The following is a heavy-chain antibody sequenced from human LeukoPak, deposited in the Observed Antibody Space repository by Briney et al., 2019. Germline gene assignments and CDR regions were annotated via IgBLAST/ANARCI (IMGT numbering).Heavy chain of an antibody. CDR1: GGSISTSNYY. CDR2: IFYSGST. V-gene: IGHV4-39*07. J-gene: IGHJ6*03. CDR3: ARDRVRGVIITSPPYYYYMDV. D-gene: IGHD3-10*01. Sequence: PSETLSLTCTVSGGSISTSNYYWGWIRQPPGKGLEWIGNIFYSGSTYYSPSLKSRVTISLDTSRNQFSLKLNSVTAADTAVYYCARDRVRGVIITSPPYYYYMDVWGKGTTVTISS.